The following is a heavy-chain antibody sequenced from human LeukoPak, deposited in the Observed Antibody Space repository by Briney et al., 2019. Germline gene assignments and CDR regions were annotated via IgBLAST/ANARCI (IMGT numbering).Heavy chain of an antibody. V-gene: IGHV2-70*11. CDR1: GFSLRTSGMC. D-gene: IGHD6-13*01. J-gene: IGHJ4*02. CDR3: ARIRAGSHLDYFDY. Sequence: SGPALVKPTQTFTLTCTFSGFSLRTSGMCVSWVRQPPGKALEWLARIDWDDDKYYSTSLKTRLTISKDTSKYQVVLTMTNTDPEDTAMYYCARIRAGSHLDYFDYWGLGTLVTVSS. CDR2: IDWDDDK.